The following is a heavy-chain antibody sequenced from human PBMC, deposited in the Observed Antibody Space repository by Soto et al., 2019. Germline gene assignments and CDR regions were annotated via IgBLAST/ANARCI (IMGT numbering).Heavy chain of an antibody. D-gene: IGHD5-18*01. CDR3: ATNSHLDY. CDR1: GYTFTGYY. CDR2: INPNSGAT. V-gene: IGHV1-2*04. Sequence: ASVKVSCKASGYTFTGYYMHWVRQAPGQGLEWMGWINPNSGATNYAQKFQGWVTMTRDTSISTAYMELSRLTSDDTAVYYFATNSHLDYWGQGTLVTVSS. J-gene: IGHJ4*02.